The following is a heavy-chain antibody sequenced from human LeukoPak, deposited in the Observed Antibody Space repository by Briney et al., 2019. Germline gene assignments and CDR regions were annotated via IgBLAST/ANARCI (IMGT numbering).Heavy chain of an antibody. CDR3: AKHQSDYWEFDY. D-gene: IGHD3-3*01. CDR2: ISCSGGST. J-gene: IGHJ4*02. CDR1: GFIFSSYA. Sequence: GGSLRLSCAASGFIFSSYAMSGVRQAPGKGLEWVSTISCSGGSTYYADSVKGRFTISRDNSKNTLYLQMNSLRAEDTAIYYCAKHQSDYWEFDYWGQGTLVTVSS. V-gene: IGHV3-23*01.